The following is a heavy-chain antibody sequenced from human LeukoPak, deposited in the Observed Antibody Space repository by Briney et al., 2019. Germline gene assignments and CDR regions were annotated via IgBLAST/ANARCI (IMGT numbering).Heavy chain of an antibody. J-gene: IGHJ4*02. D-gene: IGHD5-24*01. CDR1: GYTFTSYD. V-gene: IGHV1-8*01. CDR3: VRAGRNGYPDY. Sequence: ASVKVSCKASGYTFTSYDINWVRQAPGQGLEWMGWMNPNSGNTGYAQKFQGRVTMTSYTSITTAYMDLGSLRSEDTAVYFCVRAGRNGYPDYWGQGTLVTVSS. CDR2: MNPNSGNT.